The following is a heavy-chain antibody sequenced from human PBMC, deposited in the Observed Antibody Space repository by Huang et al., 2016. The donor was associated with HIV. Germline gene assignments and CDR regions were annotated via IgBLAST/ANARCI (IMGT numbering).Heavy chain of an antibody. Sequence: QVQLVESGGGVVQPGGSLRLACATSGVPFSSYGMHWVRQAPGLGLEWVAFIQDDGTKQYYADSVKGRFNISRDNSKNMLHLQMNNLRVEDTAAYFCAKVTLGFDYWGQGTWVTVSS. CDR1: GVPFSSYG. D-gene: IGHD2-15*01. V-gene: IGHV3-30*02. CDR2: IQDDGTKQ. CDR3: AKVTLGFDY. J-gene: IGHJ4*02.